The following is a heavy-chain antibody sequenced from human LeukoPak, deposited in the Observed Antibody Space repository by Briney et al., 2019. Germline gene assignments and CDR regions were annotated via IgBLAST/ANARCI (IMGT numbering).Heavy chain of an antibody. Sequence: ASVKVSCKASGFTFTSSAVQWVRQARGQRREWIGWIFVGSGNTNYAQKFQERVTITRDMSTSTAYMELSSLRSEDTAVYYCAADTTFYYGSGSYYPLPVDYWGQGTLVTVSS. CDR2: IFVGSGNT. D-gene: IGHD3-10*01. CDR1: GFTFTSSA. J-gene: IGHJ4*02. V-gene: IGHV1-58*01. CDR3: AADTTFYYGSGSYYPLPVDY.